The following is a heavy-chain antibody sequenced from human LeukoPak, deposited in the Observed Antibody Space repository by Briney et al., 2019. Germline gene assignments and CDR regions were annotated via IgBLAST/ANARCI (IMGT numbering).Heavy chain of an antibody. CDR1: GGSISSNY. CDR2: AYYSGST. J-gene: IGHJ4*02. Sequence: SETLSLTCTVSGGSISSNYWSWIRQPPGKGLEWIGYAYYSGSTNYNPSLKSRVTISVDRSKNQFSLKLSSVTAADTAVYYCARGIAAAGFDYWGQGTLVTVSS. CDR3: ARGIAAAGFDY. V-gene: IGHV4-59*12. D-gene: IGHD6-13*01.